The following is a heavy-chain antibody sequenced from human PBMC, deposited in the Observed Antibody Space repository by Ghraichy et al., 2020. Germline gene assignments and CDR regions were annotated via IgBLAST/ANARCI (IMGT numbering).Heavy chain of an antibody. D-gene: IGHD6-6*01. Sequence: GSLRLSCTVSGGSISSSSYYWGWIRQPPGKGLEWIGSIYYSGSTYYNPSLKSRVTISVDTSKNQFSLKLSSVTAADTAVYYCARHPKPYSSSSQVPWGQGTLVTVSS. CDR3: ARHPKPYSSSSQVP. V-gene: IGHV4-39*01. J-gene: IGHJ5*02. CDR2: IYYSGST. CDR1: GGSISSSSYY.